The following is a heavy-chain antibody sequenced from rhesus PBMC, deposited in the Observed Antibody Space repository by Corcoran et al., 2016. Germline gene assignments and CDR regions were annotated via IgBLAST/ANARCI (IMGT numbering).Heavy chain of an antibody. CDR1: GGSISGYY. CDR3: ATTGTGTIYYGLDS. V-gene: IGHV4-73*01. CDR2: FDGNSAST. D-gene: IGHD1-26*01. J-gene: IGHJ6*01. Sequence: QVKLQQWGEGLVKPSETLSLTCAVYGGSISGYYWSWIRQPPGKGLEWIGNFDGNSASTNYNPSLKNRVTISKDTAKNQFSLKLSSVTAADTAVYYCATTGTGTIYYGLDSWGQGVVVTVSS.